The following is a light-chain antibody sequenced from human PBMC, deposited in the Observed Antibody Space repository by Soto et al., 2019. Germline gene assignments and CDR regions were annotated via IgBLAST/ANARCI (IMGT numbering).Light chain of an antibody. V-gene: IGKV1-39*01. Sequence: DIQMTQSPSSLSASVGDRVTITCRASQSISMYLTWYQQKPGKAPKLLIYGASTLQSGVPSRFSGSGSGTDFPLTINSMQPEDFATYYCPQSYHTFRTFGQRINLEIK. J-gene: IGKJ2*01. CDR1: QSISMY. CDR3: PQSYHTFRT. CDR2: GAS.